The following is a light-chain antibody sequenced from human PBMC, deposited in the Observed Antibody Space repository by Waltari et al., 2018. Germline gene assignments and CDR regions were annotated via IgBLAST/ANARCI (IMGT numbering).Light chain of an antibody. CDR2: GAS. CDR3: QQYNNWPLT. Sequence: EIVMTQSPATMSVSPGDRATLSCRASQSVSSNLAWYQQKPVQAPRLLIYGASTRATGIPARFSGSGSGTEFTLTISSMQSEDFAVYYCQQYNNWPLTFGGGTKVEIK. V-gene: IGKV3-15*01. CDR1: QSVSSN. J-gene: IGKJ4*01.